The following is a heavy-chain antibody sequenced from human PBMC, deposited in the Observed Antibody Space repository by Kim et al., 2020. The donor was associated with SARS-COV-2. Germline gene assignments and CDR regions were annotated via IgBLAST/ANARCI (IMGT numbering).Heavy chain of an antibody. J-gene: IGHJ3*01. V-gene: IGHV7-4-1*02. D-gene: IGHD6-13*01. Sequence: QGLTGRFVCSLDTSVNTAYLQISSLRAEDTAVYYCARPPAAADSHDAFDVWGQGTMVTVSS. CDR3: ARPPAAADSHDAFDV.